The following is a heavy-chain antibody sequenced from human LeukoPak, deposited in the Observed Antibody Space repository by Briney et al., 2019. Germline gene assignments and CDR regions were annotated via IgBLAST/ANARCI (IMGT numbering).Heavy chain of an antibody. CDR2: ISSSSSYI. Sequence: GGSLRLSCAASGFTFSSYSMNWVRQAPGKGLEWVSSISSSSSYIYYADSVKGRFTISRANAKNSLYLQMNSLRAEDTAVYYCARDILTGYYFRWFAPWGQGTLVTVSS. CDR1: GFTFSSYS. V-gene: IGHV3-21*01. D-gene: IGHD3-9*01. CDR3: ARDILTGYYFRWFAP. J-gene: IGHJ5*02.